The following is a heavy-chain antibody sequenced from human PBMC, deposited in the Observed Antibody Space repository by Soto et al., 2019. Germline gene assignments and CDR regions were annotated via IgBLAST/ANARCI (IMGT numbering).Heavy chain of an antibody. CDR2: VKSKNDGGTT. CDR3: TTDSYITSIIVRFDY. Sequence: SGGSLRLSCAASGFTFSNAWINWVRQAPGKGLEWVGRVKSKNDGGTTDLAAPVKGRFAISRDDSKNMVYLEMNSLQTEDTAINYCTTDSYITSIIVRFDYWGHGTLVTVSS. CDR1: GFTFSNAW. J-gene: IGHJ4*01. D-gene: IGHD3-22*01. V-gene: IGHV3-15*07.